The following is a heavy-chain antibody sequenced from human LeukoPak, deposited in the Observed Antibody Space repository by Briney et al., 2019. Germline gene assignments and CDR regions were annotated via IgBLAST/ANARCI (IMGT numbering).Heavy chain of an antibody. J-gene: IGHJ3*02. CDR3: ARDTLEYSNSPDALDI. CDR2: IGSSGSTV. V-gene: IGHV3-48*02. D-gene: IGHD4-23*01. CDR1: GFTFSSYS. Sequence: GGSLRLSCAASGFTFSSYSMNWVRQAPGKGLEWVSYIGSSGSTVYYADSVKGRFTISRDNAKNSLYMQMESLRDEDTAIYYCARDTLEYSNSPDALDIWGQGTMVTVSS.